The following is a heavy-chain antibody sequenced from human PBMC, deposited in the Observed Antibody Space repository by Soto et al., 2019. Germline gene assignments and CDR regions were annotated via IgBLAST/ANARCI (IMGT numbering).Heavy chain of an antibody. CDR2: INPNSGGGT. Sequence: ASVKVSCKASGFIFIGHYIHWVRQAPGQGLEWVGWINPNSGGGTVYAQKFQGRVTMTADTSTSIASMDLTSLRGDDTAVYYCAGSRTGALDYWGPGALVTVSS. CDR1: GFIFIGHY. V-gene: IGHV1-2*02. CDR3: AGSRTGALDY. J-gene: IGHJ4*02. D-gene: IGHD7-27*01.